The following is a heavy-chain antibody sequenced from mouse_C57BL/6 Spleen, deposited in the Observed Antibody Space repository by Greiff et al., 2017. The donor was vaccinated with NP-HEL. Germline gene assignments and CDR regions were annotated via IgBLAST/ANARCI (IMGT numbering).Heavy chain of an antibody. CDR3: ARPYYDYDGWYCDV. CDR2: IDPNSGGT. J-gene: IGHJ1*03. D-gene: IGHD2-4*01. CDR1: GYTFTSYW. V-gene: IGHV1-72*01. Sequence: QVQLKQPGAELVKPGASVKLSCKASGYTFTSYWMHWVKQRPGRGLEWIGRIDPNSGGTKYNEKFKSKATLTVDKPSSTAYMQLSSLTSEDSAVYYCARPYYDYDGWYCDVWGTGTTVTVSS.